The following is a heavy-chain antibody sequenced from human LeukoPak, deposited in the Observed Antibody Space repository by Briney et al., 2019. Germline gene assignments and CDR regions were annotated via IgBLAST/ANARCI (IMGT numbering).Heavy chain of an antibody. Sequence: GGSLRLSCAASGFTFSSYAMSWVRQAPGKGLEWVANIRQDGDTKYYVDSVKGRFTISRDNAMNSLYLQMNNLRAEDTAIYYCARSLPYGTTWYGRSDFWGQGTLVTVSS. V-gene: IGHV3-7*03. J-gene: IGHJ4*02. CDR1: GFTFSSYA. CDR2: IRQDGDTK. CDR3: ARSLPYGTTWYGRSDF. D-gene: IGHD6-13*01.